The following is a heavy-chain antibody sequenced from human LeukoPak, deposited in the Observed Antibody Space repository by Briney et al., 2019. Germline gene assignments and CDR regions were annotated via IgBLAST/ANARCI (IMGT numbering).Heavy chain of an antibody. J-gene: IGHJ4*02. Sequence: SETLSLTCAVSGYSISSGYYWGWIRQPPGKGLEWIGSIYHSGSTYYNPSLKSRVTISVDTSKNQFSLKLSSVTAADTAVYYCARLGDYREYWGQGTPVAVSS. V-gene: IGHV4-38-2*01. CDR2: IYHSGST. CDR1: GYSISSGYY. CDR3: ARLGDYREY. D-gene: IGHD4-17*01.